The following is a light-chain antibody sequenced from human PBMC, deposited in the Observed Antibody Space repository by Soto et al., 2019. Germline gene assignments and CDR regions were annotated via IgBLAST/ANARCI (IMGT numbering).Light chain of an antibody. CDR3: SSYTSSSTYV. Sequence: QSALTQPASVSGSPGQSISISCTGTSSDVGGYCYVSWYQQHPGKAPKLMIYEVSNRPSGVSNRFSGSKSGNTASLTISGLQAEDEADYYCSSYTSSSTYVFGTGTKLTVL. J-gene: IGLJ1*01. CDR2: EVS. V-gene: IGLV2-14*01. CDR1: SSDVGGYCY.